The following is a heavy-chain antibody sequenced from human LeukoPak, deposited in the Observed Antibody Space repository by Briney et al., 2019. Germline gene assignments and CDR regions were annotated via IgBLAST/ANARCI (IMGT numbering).Heavy chain of an antibody. D-gene: IGHD3-10*01. CDR2: IYYTGST. CDR1: GFTVSSSY. J-gene: IGHJ4*02. V-gene: IGHV4-30-4*01. CDR3: ARECPFGWGRYSDY. Sequence: LRLSCAASGFTVSSSYMTWVRQPPGKGLEWIGYIYYTGSTYYNPSLKSRITISLDTSKNQISLKLSSVTAADTAVYYCARECPFGWGRYSDYWGQGTLVTVSS.